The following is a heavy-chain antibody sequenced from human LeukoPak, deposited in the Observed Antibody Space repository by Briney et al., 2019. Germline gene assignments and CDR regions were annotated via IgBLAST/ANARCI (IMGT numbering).Heavy chain of an antibody. CDR3: ARRNTMVRGVIPQRGRFDY. Sequence: PSETLSLTCAVSGYSISGGYYWGWIRQPPGKGLEWIGSIYHSGSTYYNPSLKSRVTISVDTSKNQFSLKLSSVTAADTAVYYCARRNTMVRGVIPQRGRFDYWGQGTLVTVSS. CDR2: IYHSGST. D-gene: IGHD3-10*01. J-gene: IGHJ4*02. V-gene: IGHV4-38-2*01. CDR1: GYSISGGYY.